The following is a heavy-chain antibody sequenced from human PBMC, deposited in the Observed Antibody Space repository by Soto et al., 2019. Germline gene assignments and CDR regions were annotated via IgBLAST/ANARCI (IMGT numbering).Heavy chain of an antibody. J-gene: IGHJ4*02. CDR1: GYTFSNFW. Sequence: GESLKISCNGSGYTFSNFWMYWVRQMPGRGPEWMGIIYTGDSDTRYNPSFQGQITISVDTSISTLYLQWSSLKASDTAMYYCARYSRALDFWGQGTLVTVSS. CDR3: ARYSRALDF. D-gene: IGHD5-18*01. V-gene: IGHV5-51*01. CDR2: IYTGDSDT.